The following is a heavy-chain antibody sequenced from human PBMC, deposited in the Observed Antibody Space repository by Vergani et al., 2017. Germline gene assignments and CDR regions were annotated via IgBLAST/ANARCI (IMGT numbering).Heavy chain of an antibody. J-gene: IGHJ4*02. CDR3: AKEGRGYCSGGTCYPEY. D-gene: IGHD2-15*01. CDR1: GFTFNSSG. CDR2: IRSDGIRR. Sequence: QVQLVESGGGVVQPGGSLRLSCAASGFTFNSSGMHWVRQAPGKGLEWVASIRSDGIRRFYGDSMEGPFTISRDNSQNTLYLQMKSLRPEDTAVYYCAKEGRGYCSGGTCYPEYWGQGTLVIVSS. V-gene: IGHV3-30*02.